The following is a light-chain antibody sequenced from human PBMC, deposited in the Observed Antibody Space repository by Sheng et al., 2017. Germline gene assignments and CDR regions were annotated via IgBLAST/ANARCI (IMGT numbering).Light chain of an antibody. CDR3: QQYGSSPRT. Sequence: EIVLTQSPGTLSLSPGERATLSCRASESVSRNYLAWYQQKPGQAPRLLIYDASSRATAIPDRFSGSGSGTDFTLTISRLEPEDFAMYYCQQYGSSPRTFGQGTKVEIK. CDR2: DAS. J-gene: IGKJ1*01. V-gene: IGKV3-20*01. CDR1: ESVSRNY.